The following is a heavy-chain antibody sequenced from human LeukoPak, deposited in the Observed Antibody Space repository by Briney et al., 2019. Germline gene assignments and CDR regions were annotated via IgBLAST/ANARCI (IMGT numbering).Heavy chain of an antibody. CDR2: ISASVTST. J-gene: IGHJ1*01. D-gene: IGHD3-22*01. V-gene: IGHV3-23*01. CDR3: VKDVVYDSSGEYFQD. Sequence: PGGSLRLSCAASGFPFSDYAMSWVRQAPGKGPEWVSAISASVTSTYYADSVKGRFTISRDNSKNTLFLQMNFLRAEDTAVYYCVKDVVYDSSGEYFQDWGQGALVVVSS. CDR1: GFPFSDYA.